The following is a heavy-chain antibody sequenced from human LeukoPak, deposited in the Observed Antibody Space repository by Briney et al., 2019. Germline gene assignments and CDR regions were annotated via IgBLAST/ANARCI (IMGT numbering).Heavy chain of an antibody. CDR2: ISAYNGNT. D-gene: IGHD3-22*01. CDR1: GYTFTSYG. CDR3: ARDPPTYYYDSSGYYLPGDY. V-gene: IGHV1-18*01. Sequence: ASVKVSCKASGYTFTSYGISWVRQAPGQGLEWMGWISAYNGNTNYAQKLQGRVTMTTDTSTSTAYMELRSLRSDDTAVYYCARDPPTYYYDSSGYYLPGDYWGQGTLVTVSS. J-gene: IGHJ4*02.